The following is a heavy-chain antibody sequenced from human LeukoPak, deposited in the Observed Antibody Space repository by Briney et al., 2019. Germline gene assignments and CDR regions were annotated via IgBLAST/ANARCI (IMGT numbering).Heavy chain of an antibody. CDR1: SDSISSGDYY. CDR2: INKKGGT. D-gene: IGHD4-17*01. J-gene: IGHJ4*02. Sequence: PSQTLSLTCTVSSDSISSGDYYWSWIRQPAGKGPEFIGYINKKGGTFYNPPLKSRVSISIDTSKNQLSLKPTSVTAADTAVYFCAREHKSYGDYPYYFDSWGQGTLVTVSS. V-gene: IGHV4-30-4*01. CDR3: AREHKSYGDYPYYFDS.